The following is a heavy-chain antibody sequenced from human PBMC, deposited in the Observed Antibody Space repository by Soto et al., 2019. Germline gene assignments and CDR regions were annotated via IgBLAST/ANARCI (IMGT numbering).Heavy chain of an antibody. CDR3: ARGVYDILTGYSAATYYFDY. V-gene: IGHV4-30-2*01. D-gene: IGHD3-9*01. CDR1: GGTISSGGYP. CDR2: IYHSGST. Sequence: PSETLSLTCAVSGGTISSGGYPWSWIRQPPGKGLEWIGYIYHSGSTYYNPSLKSRVTISVDRSKNQFSLKLSSVTAADTAVYYCARGVYDILTGYSAATYYFDYWGQGTLGTVSS. J-gene: IGHJ4*02.